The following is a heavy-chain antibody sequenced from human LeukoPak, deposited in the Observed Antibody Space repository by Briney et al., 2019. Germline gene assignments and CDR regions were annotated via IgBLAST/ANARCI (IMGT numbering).Heavy chain of an antibody. CDR1: GGSISSYY. D-gene: IGHD6-19*01. CDR2: IYYSGST. CDR3: ARNAAGIAVAGTGVYYYYGMDV. Sequence: SETLSLTCTVSGGSISSYYWSWIRQPPGKGLEWIGYIYYSGSTNYNPPLKSRVTISVDTSKNQFSLKLSSVTAADTAVYYCARNAAGIAVAGTGVYYYYGMDVWGQGTTVTVSS. J-gene: IGHJ6*02. V-gene: IGHV4-59*01.